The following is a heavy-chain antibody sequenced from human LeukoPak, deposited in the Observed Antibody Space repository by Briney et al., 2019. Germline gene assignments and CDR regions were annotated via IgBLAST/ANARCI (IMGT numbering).Heavy chain of an antibody. CDR1: GFTFRSYG. D-gene: IGHD3-10*01. Sequence: GGSLRLSCAASGFTFRSYGMHWVRQAPGKGLEWVAVIWYDGSNKYYADSVKGRFTISRDNSKNTLYLQMNSLRAEDTAVYYCAKDFTMVRGVSKTYYYYYYMDVWGKGTTVTVSS. V-gene: IGHV3-33*06. J-gene: IGHJ6*03. CDR3: AKDFTMVRGVSKTYYYYYYMDV. CDR2: IWYDGSNK.